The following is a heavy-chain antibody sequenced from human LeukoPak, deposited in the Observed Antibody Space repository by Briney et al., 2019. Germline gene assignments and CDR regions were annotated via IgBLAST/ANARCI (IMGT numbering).Heavy chain of an antibody. J-gene: IGHJ4*02. Sequence: GGSLRLSCAASGFIFSSYAMSWVLQAPGKGLEWVSAISGSGGSTYYADSVKGRFTISRDNSKNTLYLQMNSLRAEDTAVYYCAKEKSRSYGSGSYYYYWGQGTLVTVSS. CDR3: AKEKSRSYGSGSYYYY. D-gene: IGHD3-10*01. V-gene: IGHV3-23*01. CDR2: ISGSGGST. CDR1: GFIFSSYA.